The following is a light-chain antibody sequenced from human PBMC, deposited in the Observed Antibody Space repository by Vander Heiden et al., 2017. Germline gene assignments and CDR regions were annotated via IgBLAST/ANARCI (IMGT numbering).Light chain of an antibody. CDR3: QQSYNTPHT. Sequence: DIKLTQSPSSLSASLGDRVTITCRASQSIISYLNWYQQKPGKAPKLLIYTASSLQSGVPARFSGSGSGTEFTLTISSLQPEDFATYYCQQSYNTPHTFGEGTKVEI. V-gene: IGKV1-39*01. CDR2: TAS. CDR1: QSIISY. J-gene: IGKJ2*01.